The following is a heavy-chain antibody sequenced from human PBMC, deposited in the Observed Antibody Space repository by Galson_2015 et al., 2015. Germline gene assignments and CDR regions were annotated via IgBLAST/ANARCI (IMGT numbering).Heavy chain of an antibody. CDR1: GFTFSSYG. J-gene: IGHJ3*02. V-gene: IGHV3-33*01. CDR2: IWYDGSNK. Sequence: SLRLSCAASGFTFSSYGMHWVRQAPGKGLEWVAVIWYDGSNKYYADSVKGRFTISRDNFKNTLYLQMNSLRAEDTAVYYCTRGFGVTAIPDAFDIWGQGTMVTVSS. D-gene: IGHD2-21*02. CDR3: TRGFGVTAIPDAFDI.